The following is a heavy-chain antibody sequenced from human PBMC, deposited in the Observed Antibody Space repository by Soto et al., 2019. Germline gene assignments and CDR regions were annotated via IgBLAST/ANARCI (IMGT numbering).Heavy chain of an antibody. V-gene: IGHV4-39*01. CDR3: ARRGYIVTTSALDY. CDR2: IYYTGST. CDR1: GASISSRSYY. D-gene: IGHD5-12*01. J-gene: IGHJ4*02. Sequence: SETLSLTCTVSGASISSRSYYWGWIRQPPGKGLEWIGTIYYTGSTYYNPSLKSRVTISVDTSNNQFSLKLSSVTAADTAVYYCARRGYIVTTSALDYWGEGSLVTV.